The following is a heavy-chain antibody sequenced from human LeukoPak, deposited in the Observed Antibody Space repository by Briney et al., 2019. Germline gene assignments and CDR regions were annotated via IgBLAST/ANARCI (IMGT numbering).Heavy chain of an antibody. Sequence: PGGSLRLSCAASGFNFASYAMTWVRQAPGKGLEWVSSICGASIIPHFADSVKGRFTISRDNSKGTLYLQMNSLRAEDTAVYYCAKARDFCSGGSCYLVPMDVWGQGSTVTVSS. J-gene: IGHJ6*02. CDR1: GFNFASYA. CDR2: ICGASIIP. V-gene: IGHV3-23*01. D-gene: IGHD2-15*01. CDR3: AKARDFCSGGSCYLVPMDV.